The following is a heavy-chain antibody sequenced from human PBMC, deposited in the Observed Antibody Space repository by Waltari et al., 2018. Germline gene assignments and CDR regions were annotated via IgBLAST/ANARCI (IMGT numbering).Heavy chain of an antibody. CDR2: IDKSGST. J-gene: IGHJ6*02. D-gene: IGHD3-16*02. CDR3: AREATYRFVYYGLDV. CDR1: GGSLDRGYYH. V-gene: IGHV4-61*02. Sequence: QVQLQESGPRLVKPSQTLSLTCSVSGGSLDRGYYHWSWVRQPAGKGLEWIGRIDKSGSTTYNPSLDSRVSISLDTSKKQIFLKLASVTAADTAIYFCAREATYRFVYYGLDVWGQGTTVTVSS.